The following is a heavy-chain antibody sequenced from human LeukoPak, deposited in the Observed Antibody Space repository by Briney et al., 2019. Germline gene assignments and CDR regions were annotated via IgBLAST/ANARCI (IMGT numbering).Heavy chain of an antibody. D-gene: IGHD2-15*01. J-gene: IGHJ6*02. V-gene: IGHV3-23*01. CDR2: ISGSGGST. Sequence: GGSLRLSCAASGFTFSSYAMSWVRQAPGKGLEWVSAISGSGGSTYYADSVKGRFTISRDNSKNTLYLQMNSLRAEDTAVYYCASYTGYCSGGSCQKYYYYGMDVWGQGTTVTVSS. CDR3: ASYTGYCSGGSCQKYYYYGMDV. CDR1: GFTFSSYA.